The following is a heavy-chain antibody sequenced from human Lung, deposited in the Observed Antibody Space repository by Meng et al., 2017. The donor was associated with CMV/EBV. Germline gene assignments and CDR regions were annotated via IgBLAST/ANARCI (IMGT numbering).Heavy chain of an antibody. D-gene: IGHD4-11*01. J-gene: IGHJ4*02. V-gene: IGHV4-38-2*02. Sequence: LXCSVSGSSIRPGYYWAWVRQPPGKGLEWIGSIFHSGTTYYNPSLKSRVTVSVDTSSSQFFLRLSSVTATDTAVYYCARVKGTTGPAYYFDYWGRGTLVTVSS. CDR3: ARVKGTTGPAYYFDY. CDR2: IFHSGTT. CDR1: GSSIRPGYY.